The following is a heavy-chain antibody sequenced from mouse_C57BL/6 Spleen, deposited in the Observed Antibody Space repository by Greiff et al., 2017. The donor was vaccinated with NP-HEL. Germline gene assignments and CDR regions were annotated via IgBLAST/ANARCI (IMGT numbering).Heavy chain of an antibody. J-gene: IGHJ3*01. V-gene: IGHV5-9-1*02. D-gene: IGHD2-10*02. CDR3: TREGYARAWFAY. CDR1: GFTFSSYA. Sequence: EVQLVESGEGLVKPGGSLKLSCAASGFTFSSYAMSWVRQTPEKRLEWVAYISSGGDYIYYADTVKGRFTISRDNARNTLYLQMSSLKSEDTAMYYCTREGYARAWFAYWGQGTLVTVSA. CDR2: ISSGGDYI.